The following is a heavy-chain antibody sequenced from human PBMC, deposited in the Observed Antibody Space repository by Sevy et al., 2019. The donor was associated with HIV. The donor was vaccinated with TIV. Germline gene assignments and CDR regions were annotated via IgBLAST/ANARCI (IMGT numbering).Heavy chain of an antibody. CDR2: ISGSGGST. CDR1: GFNFSPYA. J-gene: IGHJ2*01. D-gene: IGHD2-15*01. Sequence: GGSLRLSCAASGFNFSPYAMHWVRQGPGKGLEWVSGISGSGGSTYYADSVKGRFTISRDNSKNTLYLQMSSLRSEDTAVYYCARNPGYCSGGTCYWYFDLWGRGTLVTVSS. CDR3: ARNPGYCSGGTCYWYFDL. V-gene: IGHV3-23*01.